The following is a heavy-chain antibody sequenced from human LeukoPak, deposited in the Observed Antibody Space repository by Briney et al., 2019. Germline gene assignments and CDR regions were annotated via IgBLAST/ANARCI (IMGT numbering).Heavy chain of an antibody. Sequence: SETLSLTCAVSGGSISSGYYWGWIRQPPGKGLEWIGNIYHSGSAYYNPSLKSRVTISVDTSKNQFSLKLSSVTAADTAVYYCARVDTAYYYMDVWGKGTTVTVSS. CDR3: ARVDTAYYYMDV. V-gene: IGHV4-38-2*01. CDR2: IYHSGSA. CDR1: GGSISSGYY. J-gene: IGHJ6*03. D-gene: IGHD5-18*01.